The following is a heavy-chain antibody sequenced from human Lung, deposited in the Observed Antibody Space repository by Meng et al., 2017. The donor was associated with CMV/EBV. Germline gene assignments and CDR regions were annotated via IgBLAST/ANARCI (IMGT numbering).Heavy chain of an antibody. CDR2: ISAYNGDT. Sequence: ASVXVSXXASGYIFTKYGVNWMRQAPGQGPEWMGWISAYNGDTMYAPKVQGRVTMTTDTSTSTAYMELRGLRSDDTAVYYCARDAGTIAVSGIGDYWGQGXLVTVSS. D-gene: IGHD6-19*01. CDR3: ARDAGTIAVSGIGDY. CDR1: GYIFTKYG. J-gene: IGHJ4*02. V-gene: IGHV1-18*01.